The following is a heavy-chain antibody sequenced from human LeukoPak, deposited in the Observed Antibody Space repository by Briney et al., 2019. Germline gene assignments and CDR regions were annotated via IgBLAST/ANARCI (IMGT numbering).Heavy chain of an antibody. CDR1: GFTFSGHS. D-gene: IGHD3-10*01. CDR3: ARVDRYYQGSGSYAIDY. CDR2: LSSSSTSI. Sequence: GGSLRLSCVASGFTFSGHSMNWVRQAPGKGLEWVSYLSSSSTSIAYADSVKGRFTISRDNDKNSLYLQMNNLRAEDTAIYYCARVDRYYQGSGSYAIDYWGQGTLVTVSS. J-gene: IGHJ4*02. V-gene: IGHV3-48*04.